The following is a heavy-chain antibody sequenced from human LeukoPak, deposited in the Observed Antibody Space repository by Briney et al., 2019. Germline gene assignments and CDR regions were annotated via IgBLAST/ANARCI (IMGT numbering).Heavy chain of an antibody. D-gene: IGHD3-22*01. V-gene: IGHV4-4*07. CDR3: ARDMRVVVGTFDY. Sequence: SETLSLTCTVSGGPISSYYWSWIRQPAGKGLEWIGRIYSSGSTNYNPSLRSRVTMSVDTSKNQFSLKLNSVTPADTAVYYCARDMRVVVGTFDYWGQGTLVTVSS. J-gene: IGHJ4*02. CDR2: IYSSGST. CDR1: GGPISSYY.